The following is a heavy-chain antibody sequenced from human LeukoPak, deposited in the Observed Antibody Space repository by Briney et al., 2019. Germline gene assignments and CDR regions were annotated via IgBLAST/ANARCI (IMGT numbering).Heavy chain of an antibody. J-gene: IGHJ3*02. CDR3: ATTRGGLRFLEWSDAFDI. Sequence: GGSLRLSCAASGFTFSSYSMNWVRQAPGKGLEWVSYISSSSSTIYYADSVKGRFTISRDNAKNSLYLQMNSLRAEDTAVYYCATTRGGLRFLEWSDAFDIWGQGTMVTVSS. CDR2: ISSSSSTI. D-gene: IGHD3-3*01. CDR1: GFTFSSYS. V-gene: IGHV3-48*01.